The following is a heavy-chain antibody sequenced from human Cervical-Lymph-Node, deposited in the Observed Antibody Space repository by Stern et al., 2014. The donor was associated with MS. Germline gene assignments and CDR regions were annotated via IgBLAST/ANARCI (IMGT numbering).Heavy chain of an antibody. V-gene: IGHV1-69*01. D-gene: IGHD1-14*01. J-gene: IGHJ6*02. CDR2: IIPVFGTP. CDR1: GDTSNTDA. Sequence: QVQLVQSGAEVQKPGSSVKVSCKASGDTSNTDAIHWVRQAPGQGLEWMGGIIPVFGTPVYEQRCKGRVSIAADESTATDYMELSSLRSDDTAVYYCARGASSAAWYKHAVDVWGQGTTVTVSS. CDR3: ARGASSAAWYKHAVDV.